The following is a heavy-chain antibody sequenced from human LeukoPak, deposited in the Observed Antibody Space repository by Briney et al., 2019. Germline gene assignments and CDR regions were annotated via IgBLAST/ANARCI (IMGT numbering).Heavy chain of an antibody. D-gene: IGHD5-24*01. Sequence: TGGSLRLSCAASGXTVSRNYMSWIRQAPGKGLEWVSVFYIDGNTYYADSVKGRFTISRDSSKNTMYLQMNSLRAEDTAVYYCAGGDGYNFFDYWGQGTLVTVSS. J-gene: IGHJ4*02. V-gene: IGHV3-66*01. CDR3: AGGDGYNFFDY. CDR2: FYIDGNT. CDR1: GXTVSRNY.